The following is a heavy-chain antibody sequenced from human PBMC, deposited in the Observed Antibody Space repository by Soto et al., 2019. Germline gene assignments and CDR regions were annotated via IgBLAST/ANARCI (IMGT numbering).Heavy chain of an antibody. Sequence: QVQLVESGGGVVQPGRSLGLSCAASGFTFNTYGMHWVRQAPGKGLEWVAAISYDGINKYYVDSVKGRFTISRDNXKIXLYVQMNSLRAEDTALYYCARSPQPTRGIHWYFDLWGRGILVTVSS. CDR1: GFTFNTYG. D-gene: IGHD1-26*01. V-gene: IGHV3-30*03. CDR2: ISYDGINK. J-gene: IGHJ2*01. CDR3: ARSPQPTRGIHWYFDL.